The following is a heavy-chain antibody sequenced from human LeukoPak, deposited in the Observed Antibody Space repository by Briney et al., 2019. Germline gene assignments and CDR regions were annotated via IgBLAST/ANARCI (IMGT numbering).Heavy chain of an antibody. CDR1: GYTFTGYY. V-gene: IGHV1-2*02. CDR2: INPNSGGS. D-gene: IGHD6-13*01. Sequence: GASVKVSCKASGYTFTGYYIHWVRQAPGQGLEWMGWINPNSGGSNSAQKFRGRVTMTRDTSIATAYMGLSRLASDDTAVYYCAAWAAVGRFFDYWGQGTLVTGSS. CDR3: AAWAAVGRFFDY. J-gene: IGHJ4*02.